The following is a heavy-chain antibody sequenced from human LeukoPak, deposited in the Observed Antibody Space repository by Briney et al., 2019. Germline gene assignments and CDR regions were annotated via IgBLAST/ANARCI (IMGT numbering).Heavy chain of an antibody. CDR2: ISGSGGST. D-gene: IGHD3-22*01. CDR1: GFTFSDYY. V-gene: IGHV3-23*01. CDR3: AKGNGGYYYDSTGYRDGYFDY. Sequence: QTGGSLRLSCAASGFTFSDYYMSWIRQAPGKGLEWVSAISGSGGSTYYADSVKGRFTISRDNSKNTLYLQMNSLRAEDTAVYYCAKGNGGYYYDSTGYRDGYFDYWGQGALVTVSS. J-gene: IGHJ4*02.